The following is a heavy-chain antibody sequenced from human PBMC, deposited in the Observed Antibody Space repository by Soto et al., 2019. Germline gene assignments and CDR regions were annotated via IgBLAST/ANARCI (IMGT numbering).Heavy chain of an antibody. J-gene: IGHJ6*02. CDR1: GFIFDYHA. CDR2: ISWDSGIT. Sequence: GGSLRLSCAGSGFIFDYHAMHWVRQFPGRGLEWVSGISWDSGITDYGESVKGRFTISRYNAKNSLYLQMNSLRPEDTAIYYCSKDDGGVWSAPRGGSYPYFGMDVWGQGTTVTVSS. CDR3: SKDDGGVWSAPRGGSYPYFGMDV. D-gene: IGHD3-3*01. V-gene: IGHV3-9*01.